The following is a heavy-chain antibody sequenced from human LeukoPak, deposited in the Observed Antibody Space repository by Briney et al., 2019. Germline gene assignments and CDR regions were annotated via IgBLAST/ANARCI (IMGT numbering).Heavy chain of an antibody. J-gene: IGHJ4*02. CDR1: GGSISSYY. CDR3: ARSTDYYDSSGYYSPRRLLDY. D-gene: IGHD3-22*01. CDR2: IYYSGST. Sequence: SETLSLTCTVSGGSISSYYWSWIRQPPGKGLEWIGYIYYSGSTNYNPSLKSRVTISVDTSKNQFSLKLSSVTAADTAVYYCARSTDYYDSSGYYSPRRLLDYWGQGTLVTVSS. V-gene: IGHV4-59*01.